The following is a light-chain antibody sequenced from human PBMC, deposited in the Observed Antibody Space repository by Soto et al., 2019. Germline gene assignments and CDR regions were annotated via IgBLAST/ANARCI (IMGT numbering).Light chain of an antibody. CDR3: QQYNSYSVT. Sequence: DIQMTQSPSTLSASLGDRVTITCRARQSISIWLAWYQQKPGKAPKLLIYKASSLESGAPSRFSGSGSGTKFNLTISSLQPDDFATYYCQQYNSYSVTFGQGTKVDIK. CDR2: KAS. J-gene: IGKJ1*01. V-gene: IGKV1-5*03. CDR1: QSISIW.